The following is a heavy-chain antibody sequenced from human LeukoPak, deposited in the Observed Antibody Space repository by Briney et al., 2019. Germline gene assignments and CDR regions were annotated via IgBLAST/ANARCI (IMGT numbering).Heavy chain of an antibody. V-gene: IGHV3-33*01. J-gene: IGHJ4*02. CDR3: ARDSDGTYSGEGGKFDY. CDR1: GXTFRNYG. D-gene: IGHD1-26*01. CDR2: IWPDGSNK. Sequence: GGSLRLSCAASGXTFRNYGMHWVRQAPGKGLEWVAVIWPDGSNKYYADSVKGRFTISRDNSKNTLSLQMNSLRAEDTAIYYCARDSDGTYSGEGGKFDYWGQGTLVTVSS.